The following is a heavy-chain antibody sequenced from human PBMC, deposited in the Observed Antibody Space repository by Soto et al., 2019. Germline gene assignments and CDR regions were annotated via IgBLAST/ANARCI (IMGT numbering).Heavy chain of an antibody. CDR3: ARLMGTSFDL. J-gene: IGHJ4*02. CDR1: GFTFSDHY. Sequence: EVQLVESGGGLVQPGGSLRLSCVASGFTFSDHYMDWVRQAPGKGLEWVGRARNKVNSYIIAYAASVKGRFTISRDDSEDSLYLQMSSLKTEDTAVYFCARLMGTSFDLWGQGTLVTVSS. CDR2: ARNKVNSYII. V-gene: IGHV3-72*01.